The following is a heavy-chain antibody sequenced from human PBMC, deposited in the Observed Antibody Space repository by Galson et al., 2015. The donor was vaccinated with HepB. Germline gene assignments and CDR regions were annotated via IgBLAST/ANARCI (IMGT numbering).Heavy chain of an antibody. Sequence: SVKVSCKASGFTFTSSAVQWVRQARGQRLEWIGWIVVGSGNTNYAQKFQERVTITRDMSTSTAYMELSSLRSEDTAAYYCAADPGSYGSADPAGYWGQGTLVTVSS. J-gene: IGHJ4*02. CDR2: IVVGSGNT. D-gene: IGHD3-10*01. CDR3: AADPGSYGSADPAGY. CDR1: GFTFTSSA. V-gene: IGHV1-58*01.